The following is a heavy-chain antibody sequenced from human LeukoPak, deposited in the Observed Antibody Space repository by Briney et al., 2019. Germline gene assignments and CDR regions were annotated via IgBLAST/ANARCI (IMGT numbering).Heavy chain of an antibody. CDR2: VYHSGTT. J-gene: IGHJ4*02. V-gene: IGHV4-59*11. Sequence: SETLSLTCTVSGASISSHYWRWIRQPPGKGLAWIGYVYHSGTTNYNPSLKSRAAISVDTSRNQFFLQLSSTTAACTPGCHCARGSTRADDYWGQGTLVTVSS. CDR3: ARGSTRADDY. D-gene: IGHD2/OR15-2a*01. CDR1: GASISSHY.